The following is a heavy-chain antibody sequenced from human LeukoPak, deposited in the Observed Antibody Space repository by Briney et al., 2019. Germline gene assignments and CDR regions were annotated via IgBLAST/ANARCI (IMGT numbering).Heavy chain of an antibody. J-gene: IGHJ4*02. CDR2: INPNSGGT. Sequence: ASVKVSCKASGYTFTGYYMHCVRQAPGQGLEWMGWINPNSGGTNYAQKFQGRVTMTRDTSISTAYMELSRLRSDDTAVYYCARDRGYDFWSGYYGFYFDYWGQGTLVTVSS. CDR3: ARDRGYDFWSGYYGFYFDY. D-gene: IGHD3-3*01. V-gene: IGHV1-2*02. CDR1: GYTFTGYY.